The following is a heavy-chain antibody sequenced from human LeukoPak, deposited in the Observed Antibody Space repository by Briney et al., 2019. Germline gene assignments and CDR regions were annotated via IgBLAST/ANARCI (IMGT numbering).Heavy chain of an antibody. V-gene: IGHV1-8*03. J-gene: IGHJ4*02. Sequence: ASVKVSCKASGYTFTSYDINWVLQAAGQGLEWMGWMNPNSGNTGYAQKFQGRVTITRNTSISTAYMELSSLRSEDTAVYYCARAQSGRYLKGGDYWGQGTLVTVSS. CDR2: MNPNSGNT. D-gene: IGHD1-26*01. CDR3: ARAQSGRYLKGGDY. CDR1: GYTFTSYD.